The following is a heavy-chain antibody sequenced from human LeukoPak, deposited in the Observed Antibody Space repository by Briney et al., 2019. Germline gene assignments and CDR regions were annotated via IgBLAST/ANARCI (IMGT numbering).Heavy chain of an antibody. CDR3: ASPLNLYYYDSSGYPNPIDY. D-gene: IGHD3-22*01. Sequence: QPGGSLRLSCAASGFTFSSYAMHWVRQAPGKGLEYVSAISSNGGSTYYANSVKGRFTISRDNSKNTLYLQMNSLRAEDTAVYYCASPLNLYYYDSSGYPNPIDYWGQGTLVTVSS. J-gene: IGHJ4*02. CDR2: ISSNGGST. CDR1: GFTFSSYA. V-gene: IGHV3-64*01.